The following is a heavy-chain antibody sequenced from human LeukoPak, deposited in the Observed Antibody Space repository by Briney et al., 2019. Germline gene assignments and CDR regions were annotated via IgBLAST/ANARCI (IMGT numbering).Heavy chain of an antibody. Sequence: PGGSLRLSCAASGFTFSSYAMHWVRQAPGKGLEWVAFIRSDGSNKYYADSVKGRFTISRDNSKNTVFLQMNSLRAEDTAVYYCAKDNGGSRSSPSLPWGQGTLVTVSS. CDR3: AKDNGGSRSSPSLP. J-gene: IGHJ5*02. CDR2: IRSDGSNK. CDR1: GFTFSSYA. D-gene: IGHD6-6*01. V-gene: IGHV3-30*02.